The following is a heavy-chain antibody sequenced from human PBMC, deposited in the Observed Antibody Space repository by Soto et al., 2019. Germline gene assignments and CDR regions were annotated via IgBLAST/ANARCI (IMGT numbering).Heavy chain of an antibody. CDR2: INHSGST. Sequence: ETLSLTCAVYGGSFSGYYWSWIRQPPGKGLEWIGEINHSGSTNYNPSLKSRVTISVDTSKNQFSLKLSSVTAADTAVYYCARYSRETGTTFPYWGQGTLVTVSS. D-gene: IGHD1-7*01. CDR1: GGSFSGYY. V-gene: IGHV4-34*01. J-gene: IGHJ4*02. CDR3: ARYSRETGTTFPY.